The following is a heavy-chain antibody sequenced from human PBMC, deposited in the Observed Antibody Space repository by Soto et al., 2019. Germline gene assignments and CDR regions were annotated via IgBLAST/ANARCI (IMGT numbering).Heavy chain of an antibody. V-gene: IGHV3-73*02. CDR1: GFTFSGSA. CDR2: IRSKANSYAT. CDR3: TTSSIAARPRGR. J-gene: IGHJ4*02. Sequence: EVQLVESGGGLVQPGGSLKLSCAASGFTFSGSAMHWVRQASGKGLEWVGRIRSKANSYATAYAASMKGRFTISRDDSKNTAYLKMNSLNTEDTAVYYCTTSSIAARPRGRWGQGTMVIVSS. D-gene: IGHD6-6*01.